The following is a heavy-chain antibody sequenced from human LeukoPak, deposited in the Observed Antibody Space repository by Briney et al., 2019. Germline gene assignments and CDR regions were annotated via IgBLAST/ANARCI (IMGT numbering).Heavy chain of an antibody. Sequence: GESLKISCQGSGYSFTSYWIGWVRQMPGKGLEWMGIIYPGDSDTRYSPSFQGRVTISADKSIGTAYLQWSSLKASDTAMYYCASSRIGSQWLPMDYWGQGTLVTVSS. CDR2: IYPGDSDT. V-gene: IGHV5-51*01. D-gene: IGHD5-12*01. J-gene: IGHJ4*02. CDR1: GYSFTSYW. CDR3: ASSRIGSQWLPMDY.